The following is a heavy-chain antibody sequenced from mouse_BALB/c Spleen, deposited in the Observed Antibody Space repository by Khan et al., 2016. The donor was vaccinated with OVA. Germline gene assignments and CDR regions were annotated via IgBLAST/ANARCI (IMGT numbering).Heavy chain of an antibody. V-gene: IGHV5-6-5*01. CDR3: SRGDYHGRGYFDV. J-gene: IGHJ1*01. D-gene: IGHD1-2*01. CDR2: ISTGGST. CDR1: GFTFSIYA. Sequence: EVELVESGGGLVKPGGSLKLSCAASGFTFSIYAMSWVRQTPEKRLEWVASISTGGSTYYQDSVKGRFTISRDNARNILYLQMSSLRSEDTAMYYCSRGDYHGRGYFDVWGAGTTVTVSS.